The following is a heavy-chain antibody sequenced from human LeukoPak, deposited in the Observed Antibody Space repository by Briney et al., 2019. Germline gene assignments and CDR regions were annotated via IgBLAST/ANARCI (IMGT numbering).Heavy chain of an antibody. CDR1: GFTFSDYY. D-gene: IGHD6-6*01. Sequence: GGSLRLSCAASGFTFSDYYMSWIRQAPGKGLEWVSYISRSGSTIYYADSLKGRFTISRDNAKNSLYLQMNSLRAEDTAVYYCAREGYSSSSAYYYYYMDVWGKGTTVTVSS. V-gene: IGHV3-11*04. CDR2: ISRSGSTI. CDR3: AREGYSSSSAYYYYYMDV. J-gene: IGHJ6*03.